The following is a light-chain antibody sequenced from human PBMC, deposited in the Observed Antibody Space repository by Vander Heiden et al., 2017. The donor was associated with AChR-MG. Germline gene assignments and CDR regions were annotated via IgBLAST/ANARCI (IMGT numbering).Light chain of an antibody. CDR3: NSRDSSGNHLV. Sequence: SSELTQYPAVSVALGQTVRITCQGDSLRSYYATWYQQKPGQAHVLVIYGKNNRPSGIPDRFSGSSSGNTASLTITGAQAEDEADYYCNSRDSSGNHLVFGGGTKLTVL. CDR2: GKN. J-gene: IGLJ2*01. CDR1: SLRSYY. V-gene: IGLV3-19*01.